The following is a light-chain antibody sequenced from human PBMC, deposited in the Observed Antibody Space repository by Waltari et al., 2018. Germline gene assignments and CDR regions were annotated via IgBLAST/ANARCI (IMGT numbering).Light chain of an antibody. Sequence: SYVLTQPPSVSVAPGESARITCGGTNILTKIVHWYQQKPGQAPVLVIYSDSDRPSGIPERFSGANSGNTATLTISRVEAGDEADYYCQVWEISRDHYVFGSGTEVTVL. CDR3: QVWEISRDHYV. V-gene: IGLV3-21*01. J-gene: IGLJ1*01. CDR1: NILTKI. CDR2: SDS.